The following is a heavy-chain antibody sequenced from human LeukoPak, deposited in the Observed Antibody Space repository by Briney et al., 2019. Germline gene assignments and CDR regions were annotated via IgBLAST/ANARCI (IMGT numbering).Heavy chain of an antibody. V-gene: IGHV4-34*01. J-gene: IGHJ6*02. CDR3: ARGSLNYYYYGMDV. CDR1: GGSFSGYY. CDR2: INHSGST. Sequence: SETLSLTCAVYGGSFSGYYWSWIRQPPGEGLEWVGEINHSGSTNYNPSLKSRVTISVDTSKNQFSLKLSSVTAADTAVYYCARGSLNYYYYGMDVWGQGTTVTVSS.